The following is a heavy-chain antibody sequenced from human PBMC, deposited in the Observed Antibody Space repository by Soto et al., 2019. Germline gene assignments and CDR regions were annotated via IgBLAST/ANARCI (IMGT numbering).Heavy chain of an antibody. D-gene: IGHD6-6*01. V-gene: IGHV3-11*06. CDR3: AKGFADQLANFDL. CDR2: ITISSSYT. CDR1: GFTFSDYY. J-gene: IGHJ2*01. Sequence: QVQLVESGGGLVKPGGSLRLSCAASGFTFSDYYMSWLRQAPGKGLEWVSYITISSSYTNYAVSVKGRFTISRDNAKNSLYLQMNSRRAEDTAVYYFAKGFADQLANFDLWGRGTLVTVSS.